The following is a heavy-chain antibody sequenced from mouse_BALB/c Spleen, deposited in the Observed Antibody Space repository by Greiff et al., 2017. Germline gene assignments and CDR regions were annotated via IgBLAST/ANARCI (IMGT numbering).Heavy chain of an antibody. CDR1: GYTFTSYN. CDR3: ARMGVRLRYFDV. Sequence: LQQPGAELVKPGASVKMSCKASGYTFTSYNMHWVKQTPGQGLEWIGAIYPGNGDTSYNQKFKGKATLTADKSSSTAYMQLSSLTSEDSAVYYCARMGVRLRYFDVWGAGTTVTVSS. CDR2: IYPGNGDT. J-gene: IGHJ1*01. V-gene: IGHV1-12*01. D-gene: IGHD1-2*01.